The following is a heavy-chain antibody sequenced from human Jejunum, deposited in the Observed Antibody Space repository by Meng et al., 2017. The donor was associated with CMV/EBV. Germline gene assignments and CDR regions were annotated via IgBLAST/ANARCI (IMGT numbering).Heavy chain of an antibody. CDR1: GGSISSGDNY. CDR2: IYYSGST. CDR3: ARDMHREVVIQDY. Sequence: QGQMQESGPALVKPSQTLSLTCTVSGGSISSGDNYWSWIRQPPGKGLEWIGYIYYSGSTYYNPSLKSRLTISVDTSKNQFSLNLTSVTAADTAVYYCARDMHREVVIQDYWGQGTLVTVSS. V-gene: IGHV4-30-4*08. D-gene: IGHD3-10*01. J-gene: IGHJ4*02.